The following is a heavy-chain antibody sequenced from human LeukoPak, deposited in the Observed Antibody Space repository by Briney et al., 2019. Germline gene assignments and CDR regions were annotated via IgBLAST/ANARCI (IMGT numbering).Heavy chain of an antibody. CDR2: ISAYNGNT. J-gene: IGHJ5*02. CDR1: GYAFTSYG. V-gene: IGHV1-18*01. Sequence: ASVKVSCKASGYAFTSYGISWVRQAPGQGLEWMGWISAYNGNTNYAKRLQGRVTMTPDTSTSTAFMELRRLGSDDTAVYYCARDGWRSYYYDSSGYGWFDPWGQGTLVTVSS. CDR3: ARDGWRSYYYDSSGYGWFDP. D-gene: IGHD3-22*01.